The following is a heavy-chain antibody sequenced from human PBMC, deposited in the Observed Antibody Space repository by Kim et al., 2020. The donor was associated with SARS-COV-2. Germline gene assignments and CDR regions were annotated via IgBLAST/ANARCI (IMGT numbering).Heavy chain of an antibody. D-gene: IGHD5-12*01. Sequence: GGSLRLSCAASGFTFSGSAMHWVRQASGKGLEWVGRIRSKANSYATAYAASVKGRFTISRDDSKNTAYLQMNSLKTKDTAVYYCTSPQDEEMATTTEWFDPWGQGTLVTVSS. CDR3: TSPQDEEMATTTEWFDP. CDR2: IRSKANSYAT. CDR1: GFTFSGSA. J-gene: IGHJ5*02. V-gene: IGHV3-73*01.